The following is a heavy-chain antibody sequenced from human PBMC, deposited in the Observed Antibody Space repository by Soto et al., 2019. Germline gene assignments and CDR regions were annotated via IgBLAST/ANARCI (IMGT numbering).Heavy chain of an antibody. Sequence: PGGSLRLSCAASGFTFSSYAMRWVRQAPGKXLEWVSAISGSGGSTYYADSVKGRLTISRDNSKNTLYLQMNSLRAEDTAVYYCANGRGAYDYPNWEYYYYRMDVWGQGTTVTVSS. CDR3: ANGRGAYDYPNWEYYYYRMDV. CDR1: GFTFSSYA. D-gene: IGHD5-12*01. J-gene: IGHJ6*02. CDR2: ISGSGGST. V-gene: IGHV3-23*01.